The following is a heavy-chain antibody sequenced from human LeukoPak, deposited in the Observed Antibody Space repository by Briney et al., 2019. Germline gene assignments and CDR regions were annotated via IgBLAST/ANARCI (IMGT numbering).Heavy chain of an antibody. Sequence: ASVKVSCKASGYTFTGYYMHWVRQAPGQGVEWMGRINPNSGGTNYAQKFQGRLTMTRDTSISTAYMELSRLRSDDTAVYSCAREVRYGDCDYWGQGTLVTVSS. J-gene: IGHJ4*02. D-gene: IGHD4-17*01. V-gene: IGHV1-2*06. CDR2: INPNSGGT. CDR3: AREVRYGDCDY. CDR1: GYTFTGYY.